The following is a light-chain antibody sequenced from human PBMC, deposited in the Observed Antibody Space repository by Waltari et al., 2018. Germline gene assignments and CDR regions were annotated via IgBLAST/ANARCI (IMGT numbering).Light chain of an antibody. CDR3: QQSYSTHQT. CDR1: QSSSSY. CDR2: AAS. J-gene: IGKJ4*01. V-gene: IGKV1-39*01. Sequence: DIQMTQSPSSLSASVGDRVTITCRASQSSSSYLNWYQQKPGKAPKLLIYAASSLQSGVPSRFSGSGSGTDFTLTISSLQPEDFATYYCQQSYSTHQTFGGGTKVEIK.